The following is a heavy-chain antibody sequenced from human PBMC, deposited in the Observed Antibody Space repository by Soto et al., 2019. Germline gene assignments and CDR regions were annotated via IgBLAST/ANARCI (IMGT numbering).Heavy chain of an antibody. Sequence: QVQLQESGPGLVKPSETLSLTCTVSGGSISSYYWSWIRQPPGKGLEWIGNIYYSGSTTYNPSLKSRVTISVETSKNHFSLKLRSVTAADTAVYYCARDRAYGAYGSMDVWGQGTTVTVSS. D-gene: IGHD4-17*01. J-gene: IGHJ6*02. CDR3: ARDRAYGAYGSMDV. V-gene: IGHV4-59*01. CDR1: GGSISSYY. CDR2: IYYSGST.